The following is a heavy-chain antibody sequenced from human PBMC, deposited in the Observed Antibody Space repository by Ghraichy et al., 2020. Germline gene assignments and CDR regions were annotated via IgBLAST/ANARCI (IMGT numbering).Heavy chain of an antibody. CDR3: ARRVGGWFGELLRLLREGYMDV. Sequence: GSLSLTCAVYGGSFSGYYWSWIRQPPGKGLEWIGEINHSGSTNYNPSLKSRVTISVDTSKNQFSLKLSSVTAADTAVYYCARRVGGWFGELLRLLREGYMDVWGKGTTVTVSS. J-gene: IGHJ6*03. CDR1: GGSFSGYY. V-gene: IGHV4-34*01. D-gene: IGHD3-10*01. CDR2: INHSGST.